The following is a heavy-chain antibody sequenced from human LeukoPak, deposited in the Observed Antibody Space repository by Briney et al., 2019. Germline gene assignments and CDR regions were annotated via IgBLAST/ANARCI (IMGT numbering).Heavy chain of an antibody. CDR1: GFTFSAYA. CDR2: IRGSGSGGGT. CDR3: ARDPNGDYIGAFDM. V-gene: IGHV3-23*01. Sequence: GSLRLSCTASGFTFSAYAMMWVRQAPGKGPEWGSAIRGSGSGGGTLYADSVKGRFTISRDNSKYTLFLQMNSLRAEDTAVYYCARDPNGDYIGAFDMWGPGTMVTVSS. D-gene: IGHD4-17*01. J-gene: IGHJ3*02.